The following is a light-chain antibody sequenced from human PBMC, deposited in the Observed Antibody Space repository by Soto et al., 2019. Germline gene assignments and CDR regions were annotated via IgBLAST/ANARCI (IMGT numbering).Light chain of an antibody. CDR3: QDYTCHPSP. V-gene: IGKV1-5*01. Sequence: MPMTQSLSTLSASVGDRFTITWLASQSISSWLAWYQQKPGKAPKLLIYDASSLESGVPSRFSGSGSGTEFTLTISFLQPDDFVPYCSQDYTCHPSPFGEGTKVAI. J-gene: IGKJ1*01. CDR1: QSISSW. CDR2: DAS.